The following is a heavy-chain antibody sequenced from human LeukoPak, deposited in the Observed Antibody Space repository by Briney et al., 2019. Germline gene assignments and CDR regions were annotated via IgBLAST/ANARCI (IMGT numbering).Heavy chain of an antibody. V-gene: IGHV4-39*01. CDR1: GGSISSSSYY. J-gene: IGHJ4*02. Sequence: SETLSLTCTVSGGSISSSSYYWGWIRQPPGKGLEWIGTMYYSGITYYNPSLKSRVTTSVDTSKNQFTLKVSSVTAADTAVYYCARSNWDSNVGIDYWGQGILVIVSS. D-gene: IGHD1-7*01. CDR3: ARSNWDSNVGIDY. CDR2: MYYSGIT.